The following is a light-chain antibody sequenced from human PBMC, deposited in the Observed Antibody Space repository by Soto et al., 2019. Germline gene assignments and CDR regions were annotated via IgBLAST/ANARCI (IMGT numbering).Light chain of an antibody. V-gene: IGKV3D-20*02. J-gene: IGKJ5*01. Sequence: SPCTLPVSPRERATLSCRDSQSVSSSYLAWYQQKPGLAPRLLIYDASSRATGIPDRFSGSGSGTDFTLTISSLEPEDFAPYYCQQRNSCPPITFGQGTRLEIK. CDR1: QSVSSSY. CDR2: DAS. CDR3: QQRNSCPPIT.